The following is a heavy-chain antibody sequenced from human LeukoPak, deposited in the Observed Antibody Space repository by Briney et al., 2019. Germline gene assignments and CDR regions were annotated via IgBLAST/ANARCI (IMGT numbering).Heavy chain of an antibody. CDR3: AKDVGKWESLHFFDY. Sequence: GGSLRLSCLTSGFTLSTNAMSWVRQAPGKGLGWISGISGSGASTYYADSVKGRFTISRDDSRNTLYLQMNSLRGDDTAVYYCAKDVGKWESLHFFDYWGQGTLVTVSS. D-gene: IGHD1-26*01. J-gene: IGHJ4*02. V-gene: IGHV3-23*01. CDR1: GFTLSTNA. CDR2: ISGSGAST.